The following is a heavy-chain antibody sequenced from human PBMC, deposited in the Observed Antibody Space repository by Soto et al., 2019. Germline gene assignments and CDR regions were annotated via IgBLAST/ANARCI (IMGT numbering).Heavy chain of an antibody. V-gene: IGHV3-48*04. CDR3: ARTIQRYFDL. Sequence: GGSLRLSCAASGFTFSSYSMNWVRQAPGKGLEWVSYISSSSSTIYYADSVKGRFTISRDNAKNSLYLQMNSLRAEDTAVYYCARTIQRYFDLWGRGTLVTVSS. CDR1: GFTFSSYS. CDR2: ISSSSSTI. J-gene: IGHJ2*01.